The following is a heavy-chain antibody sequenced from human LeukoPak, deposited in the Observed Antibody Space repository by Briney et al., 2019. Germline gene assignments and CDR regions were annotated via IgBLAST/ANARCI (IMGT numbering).Heavy chain of an antibody. Sequence: SETLSLTCAVYGGSFSGYYWSWICQPPGKGLEWIGEINHSGSTNYNPSLKSRVTISVDTSKNQFSLKLSSVTAADTAVYYCARGSIVVVPAAEGGMDVWGKGTTVTVSS. CDR1: GGSFSGYY. CDR2: INHSGST. CDR3: ARGSIVVVPAAEGGMDV. J-gene: IGHJ6*04. V-gene: IGHV4-34*01. D-gene: IGHD2-2*01.